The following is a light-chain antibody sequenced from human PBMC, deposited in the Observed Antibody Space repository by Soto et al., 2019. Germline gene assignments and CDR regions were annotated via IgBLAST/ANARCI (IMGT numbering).Light chain of an antibody. CDR1: SSDVGGYNH. Sequence: QSALTQPASVSGSPGQSITISCTGTSSDVGGYNHVSWYQHHPGKAPKVIIFEVNNRPSGISNRFSGYKSGNTASLTISGLQAEDEADYYCASYTTTSTLWVFGGGTKLTVL. CDR2: EVN. CDR3: ASYTTTSTLWV. V-gene: IGLV2-14*01. J-gene: IGLJ3*02.